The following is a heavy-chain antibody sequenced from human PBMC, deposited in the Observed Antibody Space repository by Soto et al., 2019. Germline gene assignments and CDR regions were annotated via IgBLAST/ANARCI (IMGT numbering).Heavy chain of an antibody. J-gene: IGHJ5*02. CDR1: GGSISSSSYY. D-gene: IGHD6-13*01. Sequence: QLQLQESGPGLVKPSETLSLTCTVSGGSISSSSYYWGWIRQPPGKGLEGIGSFYYSGSTYYNPFLKSRVTIAVDTSKHQFSLELSSATAADTAVYSCARRLPGTWFDPWGQGTLVTVSS. CDR2: FYYSGST. V-gene: IGHV4-39*01. CDR3: ARRLPGTWFDP.